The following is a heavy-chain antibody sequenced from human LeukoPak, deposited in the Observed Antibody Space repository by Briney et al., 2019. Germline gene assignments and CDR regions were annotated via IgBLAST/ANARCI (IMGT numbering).Heavy chain of an antibody. D-gene: IGHD3-22*01. J-gene: IGHJ4*02. Sequence: PSETLSLTCAVDGGSFSGYYWSWIRQPPGKGLEWIGEINHSGSTNYNPSLKSRVTISVDTSKNQFSLKLGSVTAADTAVYYCARARYYYDSSGYYRFDYWGQGTLVTVSS. CDR3: ARARYYYDSSGYYRFDY. CDR2: INHSGST. V-gene: IGHV4-34*01. CDR1: GGSFSGYY.